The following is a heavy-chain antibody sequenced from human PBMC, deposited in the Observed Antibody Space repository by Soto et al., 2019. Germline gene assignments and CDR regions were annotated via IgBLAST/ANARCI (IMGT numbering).Heavy chain of an antibody. Sequence: QVQLVESGGTVVQPGRSLRLSCAASGFTFSSYAMHWVRQAPGKGLEWVAVISFDGSTKYYADSVKGRFTISRDNSKNTLYLQKNSLRAEHSSIYYYAIAPGNAVVADYWGQGTLVTVSS. CDR1: GFTFSSYA. D-gene: IGHD3-22*01. V-gene: IGHV3-30-3*01. J-gene: IGHJ4*02. CDR2: ISFDGSTK. CDR3: AIAPGNAVVADY.